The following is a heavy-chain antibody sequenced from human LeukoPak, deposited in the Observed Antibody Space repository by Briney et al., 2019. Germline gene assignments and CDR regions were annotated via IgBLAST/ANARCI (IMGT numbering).Heavy chain of an antibody. D-gene: IGHD7-27*01. CDR1: GYTFTGYY. CDR2: INPNSGGT. J-gene: IGHJ4*02. V-gene: IGHV1-2*02. Sequence: ASVKVSCKASGYTFTGYYMHWVRQAPGQGLEWVGWINPNSGGTNYAQKFQGRVTMTRDTSISTAYMELSRLRSDDTAVFYCARDKRANWDLTYWGQGTLVTVSS. CDR3: ARDKRANWDLTY.